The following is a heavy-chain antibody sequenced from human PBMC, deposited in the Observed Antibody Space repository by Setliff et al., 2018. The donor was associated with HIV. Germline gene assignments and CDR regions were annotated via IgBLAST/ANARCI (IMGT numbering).Heavy chain of an antibody. CDR3: GGNGYYSIDY. V-gene: IGHV4-34*03. D-gene: IGHD3-22*01. Sequence: SETLSLTCAVYGGSFSGYYWSWIRQPPGKGLEWIGSIYHSGTTYYNPSLKSRLTISVDKSKNQFSLKLTSVTAADTAVYYCGGNGYYSIDYWGQGTLVTVSS. CDR1: GGSFSGYY. CDR2: IYHSGTT. J-gene: IGHJ4*02.